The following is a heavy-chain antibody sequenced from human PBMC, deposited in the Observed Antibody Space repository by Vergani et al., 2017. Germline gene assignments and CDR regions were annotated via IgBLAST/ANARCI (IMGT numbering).Heavy chain of an antibody. CDR2: ISSSSSTI. D-gene: IGHD1-1*01. Sequence: EVQLVESGGGLVQPGGSLRLSCAASGFTFSSYSMNWVRQAPGKGLEWVSYISSSSSTIYYADSVKGRFTISRDNAKNSLYLQMNSLRAEDTAVYYCAREVTTFDYWGQGTLVTVSS. CDR3: AREVTTFDY. V-gene: IGHV3-48*04. CDR1: GFTFSSYS. J-gene: IGHJ4*02.